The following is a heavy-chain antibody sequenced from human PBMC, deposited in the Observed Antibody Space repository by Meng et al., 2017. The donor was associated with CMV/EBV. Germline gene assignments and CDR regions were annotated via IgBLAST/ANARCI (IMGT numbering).Heavy chain of an antibody. CDR1: GYSISSGYY. V-gene: IGHV4-38-2*02. CDR2: IYHSGST. D-gene: IGHD3-3*01. J-gene: IGHJ4*02. CDR3: ARADFWSGPTHHFFGY. Sequence: ESLKISCTVSGYSISSGYYWGWIRQPPGKGLEWIGSIYHSGSTYYNPSLKSRVTISVDTSKNQFSLKLSSVTAADTAVYYCARADFWSGPTHHFFGYWGQGTLVTVSS.